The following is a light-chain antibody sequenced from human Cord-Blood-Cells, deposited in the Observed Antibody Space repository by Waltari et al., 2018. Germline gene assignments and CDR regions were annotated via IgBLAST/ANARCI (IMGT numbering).Light chain of an antibody. CDR2: EVS. Sequence: QSDLTQPPSASGSPGQSVTISCTGTSSDVGGYNYVSWYQQHPGKAPKLMIYEVSKRPSGFPDRFSGSKSGNTASLTVSGLQAEDEADYYCSSYAGSNNYVFGTGTKVTVL. CDR1: SSDVGGYNY. J-gene: IGLJ1*01. CDR3: SSYAGSNNYV. V-gene: IGLV2-8*01.